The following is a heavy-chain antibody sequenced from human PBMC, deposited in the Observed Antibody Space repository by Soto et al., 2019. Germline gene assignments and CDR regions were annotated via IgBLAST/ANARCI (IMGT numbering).Heavy chain of an antibody. V-gene: IGHV4-39*01. CDR1: GGSISSNNDY. CDR2: ISHSGNT. Sequence: ETLSLTCTVSGGSISSNNDYWGWIRQPPGKGLEWIASISHSGNTFYNPSLKSRVTISVDTSKNQFSLKLSSVTAADTAVYYCARHRGAYYSGTDYWGQGTLVTVSS. J-gene: IGHJ4*02. CDR3: ARHRGAYYSGTDY. D-gene: IGHD1-26*01.